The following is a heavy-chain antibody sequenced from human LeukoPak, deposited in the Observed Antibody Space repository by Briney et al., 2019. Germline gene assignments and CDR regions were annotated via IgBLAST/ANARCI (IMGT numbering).Heavy chain of an antibody. J-gene: IGHJ3*02. Sequence: ASVKVSCKASGYTFTSYAMHWVRQAPGQRLEWMGWINAGNGNTKYSQKFQGRVTITRDTSASTAYMEPSSLRSEDTAVYYCAREELLGAFDIWGQGTMVTVSS. V-gene: IGHV1-3*01. D-gene: IGHD1-26*01. CDR1: GYTFTSYA. CDR3: AREELLGAFDI. CDR2: INAGNGNT.